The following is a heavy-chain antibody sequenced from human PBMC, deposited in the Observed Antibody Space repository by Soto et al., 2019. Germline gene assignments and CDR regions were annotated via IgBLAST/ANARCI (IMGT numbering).Heavy chain of an antibody. J-gene: IGHJ3*02. CDR3: VRDITSRVAIWFGESPWAFDI. CDR1: GYTFTSYG. Sequence: QVQLVQSGAEVKKPGASVKVSCKASGYTFTSYGISWVRQAPGQGLEGMGWISAYNGNTNYAQKLKGRVTMTTDTSTSTAYMELRSLRSDDTAVYYCVRDITSRVAIWFGESPWAFDIWGQGTMVTVSS. CDR2: ISAYNGNT. D-gene: IGHD3-10*01. V-gene: IGHV1-18*01.